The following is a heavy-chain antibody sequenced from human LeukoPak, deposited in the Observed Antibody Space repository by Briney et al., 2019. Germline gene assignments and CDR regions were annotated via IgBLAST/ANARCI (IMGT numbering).Heavy chain of an antibody. D-gene: IGHD3-3*01. Sequence: ASVKVSCKASGYTFAGYYVHWVRQAPGQGLEWMGRINPNSGGTNYAQKFQGRVTMTRDTSISTAYMELSRLRSDDTAVYYCATYYDFWSGYDSWGQGTLVTVSS. V-gene: IGHV1-2*06. CDR1: GYTFAGYY. J-gene: IGHJ4*02. CDR3: ATYYDFWSGYDS. CDR2: INPNSGGT.